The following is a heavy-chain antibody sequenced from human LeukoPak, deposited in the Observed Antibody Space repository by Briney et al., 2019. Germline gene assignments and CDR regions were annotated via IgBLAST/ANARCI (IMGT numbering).Heavy chain of an antibody. J-gene: IGHJ4*02. CDR1: GFTFSSYA. CDR3: AKESLGLERRLTGDY. V-gene: IGHV3-23*01. Sequence: GGSLRLSCAASGFTFSSYAMSWVRQAPGKGLEWVSAINGSGGSTYYADSVKGRFTISRDNSKNTLYLQMNSLRAEDTAVYYCAKESLGLERRLTGDYWGQGTLVTVSS. CDR2: INGSGGST. D-gene: IGHD1-1*01.